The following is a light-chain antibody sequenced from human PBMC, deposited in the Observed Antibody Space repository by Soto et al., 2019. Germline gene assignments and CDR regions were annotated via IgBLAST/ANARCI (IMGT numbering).Light chain of an antibody. CDR1: QSVGRN. CDR3: QQYGTSPRT. V-gene: IGKV3-20*01. Sequence: EMVLTLCAATLSLSTGERATLSCRASQSVGRNLAWYQQKPGQAPRLLIYDASNRATGIPDRFSGSGSGTDFTLTISRLQPEDFAVYFCQQYGTSPRTFGQGTKVDIK. CDR2: DAS. J-gene: IGKJ1*01.